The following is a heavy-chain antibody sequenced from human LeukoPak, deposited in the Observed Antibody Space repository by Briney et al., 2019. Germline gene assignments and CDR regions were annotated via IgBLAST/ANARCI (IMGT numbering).Heavy chain of an antibody. CDR1: GYSISSGYY. CDR3: ARVHSGSYLGYFDY. Sequence: PSETLSLTCAVSGYSISSGYYWGWIRQPPGKGLEWIGSIYHSGSTYYNPSLKSRVTISVDTSKNQFSLKLSSVTAADTAVYYCARVHSGSYLGYFDYWGQGTLVTVSS. J-gene: IGHJ4*02. V-gene: IGHV4-38-2*01. CDR2: IYHSGST. D-gene: IGHD1-26*01.